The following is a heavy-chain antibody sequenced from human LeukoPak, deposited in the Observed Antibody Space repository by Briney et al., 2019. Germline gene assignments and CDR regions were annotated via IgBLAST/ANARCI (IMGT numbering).Heavy chain of an antibody. CDR1: GGSFSGYY. D-gene: IGHD3-16*02. J-gene: IGHJ4*02. Sequence: SETLSHTCAVYGGSFSGYYWSWIRQPPGKGLEWIGEINHSGSTNYNPSLKSRVTISVDTSKNQFSLKLSSVTAADTAVYYCARCVRSSSYPYFDYWGQGTLVTVSS. CDR2: INHSGST. CDR3: ARCVRSSSYPYFDY. V-gene: IGHV4-34*01.